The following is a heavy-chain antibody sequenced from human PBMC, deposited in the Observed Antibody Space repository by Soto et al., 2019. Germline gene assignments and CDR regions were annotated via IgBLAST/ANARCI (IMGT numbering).Heavy chain of an antibody. J-gene: IGHJ5*02. Sequence: SETLSLTCTVSGGSISSSSYYWGWIRQPPGKGLEWIGSIYYSGSTYYNPSLKSRVTISVDTSKNQFSLKLSSVTAADTAVYYCARQEDFWSGYFDPWGQGTLVTVSS. D-gene: IGHD3-3*01. CDR2: IYYSGST. CDR3: ARQEDFWSGYFDP. CDR1: GGSISSSSYY. V-gene: IGHV4-39*01.